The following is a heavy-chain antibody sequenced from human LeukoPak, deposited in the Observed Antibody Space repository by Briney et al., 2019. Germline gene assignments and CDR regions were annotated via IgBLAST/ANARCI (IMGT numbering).Heavy chain of an antibody. D-gene: IGHD7-27*01. Sequence: PSETLSLTCTVSGGSISSSSYYWSWIRQSPGKGLEWIGYIYYTETSYNPSLKSRVTISADTSKNQFSLKLYPVTAADTAVYYCATRKLGNDYWGQGTLVTVSS. CDR2: IYYTET. CDR3: ATRKLGNDY. V-gene: IGHV4-61*01. CDR1: GGSISSSSYY. J-gene: IGHJ4*02.